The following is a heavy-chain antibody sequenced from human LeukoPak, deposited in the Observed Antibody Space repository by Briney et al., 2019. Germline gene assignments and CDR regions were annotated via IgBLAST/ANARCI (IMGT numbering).Heavy chain of an antibody. Sequence: ASVTVSCTASGYTFTSYGISWVRQAPGQGLEWMGWISANDGNTDYPQKLQGRVTMTTDISTSTAYMELRSLRSDDTAVYYCARESHVTREDYWSQGTLVTVSS. V-gene: IGHV1-18*01. D-gene: IGHD3-10*01. CDR2: ISANDGNT. CDR1: GYTFTSYG. CDR3: ARESHVTREDY. J-gene: IGHJ4*02.